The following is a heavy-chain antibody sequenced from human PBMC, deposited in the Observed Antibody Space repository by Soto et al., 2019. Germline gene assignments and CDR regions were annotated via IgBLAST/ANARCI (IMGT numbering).Heavy chain of an antibody. CDR1: GGSISSGGYY. V-gene: IGHV4-31*03. Sequence: SETLSLTCTFSGGSISSGGYYWSWIRQHPGKGLEWIGYIYYSGSTYYNPSLKSRVTISVDTSKNQFSLKLSSVTAADTAVYYCARAEGDYFYYYYYMDVWGKGTTVTVSS. J-gene: IGHJ6*03. CDR2: IYYSGST. CDR3: ARAEGDYFYYYYYMDV. D-gene: IGHD4-17*01.